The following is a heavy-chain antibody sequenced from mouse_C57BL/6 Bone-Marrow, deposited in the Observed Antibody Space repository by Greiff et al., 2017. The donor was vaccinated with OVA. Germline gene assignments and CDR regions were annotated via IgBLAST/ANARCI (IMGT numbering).Heavy chain of an antibody. D-gene: IGHD4-1*01. J-gene: IGHJ2*01. CDR1: GYTFTSYG. CDR3: ASGANWDNFDY. Sequence: QVQLQQSGAELARPGASVKLSCKASGYTFTSYGISWVKQRTGQGLEWIGEIYPRSGNTYYNEKFKGKATLTADKSSSTAYMELRSLTSEDSAVYFCASGANWDNFDYWGQGTTLTVSS. V-gene: IGHV1-81*01. CDR2: IYPRSGNT.